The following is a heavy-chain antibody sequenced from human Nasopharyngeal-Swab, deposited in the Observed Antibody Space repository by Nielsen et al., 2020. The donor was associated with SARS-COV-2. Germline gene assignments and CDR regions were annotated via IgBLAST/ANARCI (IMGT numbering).Heavy chain of an antibody. V-gene: IGHV4-59*01. Sequence: SETLSLTCTVSGGSISSYYWSWIRQPPGKGLEWIGYINYSGSTNYNPSLKSRVTISVDTSKNQFSLKLSSVTAADTAVYYCAREGGLDYDYVWGSYRPSNWFDPWGQGTLVTVSS. CDR1: GGSISSYY. CDR3: AREGGLDYDYVWGSYRPSNWFDP. J-gene: IGHJ5*02. D-gene: IGHD3-16*02. CDR2: INYSGST.